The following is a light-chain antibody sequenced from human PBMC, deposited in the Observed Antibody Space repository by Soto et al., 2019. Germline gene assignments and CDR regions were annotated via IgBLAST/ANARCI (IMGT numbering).Light chain of an antibody. Sequence: AIQMTQSPSSLSASVGDRVTITCRASQVIRNDLGWYQQKPGKAPKLLIYAASTLHSEVPSRFSGSGSATEFTLTISTLHPDDFATYYCVQDYDYPRTFGQGTKVDIK. CDR1: QVIRND. CDR3: VQDYDYPRT. V-gene: IGKV1-6*01. J-gene: IGKJ1*01. CDR2: AAS.